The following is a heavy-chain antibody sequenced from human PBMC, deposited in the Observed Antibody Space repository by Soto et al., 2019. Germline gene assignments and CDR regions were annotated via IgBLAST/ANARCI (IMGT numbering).Heavy chain of an antibody. CDR3: ARGTDIVVVPAAIWGPPGPKYGMDV. V-gene: IGHV4-34*01. Sequence: KPSETLSLTCAVYGGSFSGYYWSWIRQPPGKGLEWIGEINHSGSTNYNPSLKSRVTISVDTSKNQFSLKLSSVTAADTAVYYCARGTDIVVVPAAIWGPPGPKYGMDVWGQGTTVTVPS. J-gene: IGHJ6*02. CDR1: GGSFSGYY. D-gene: IGHD2-2*02. CDR2: INHSGST.